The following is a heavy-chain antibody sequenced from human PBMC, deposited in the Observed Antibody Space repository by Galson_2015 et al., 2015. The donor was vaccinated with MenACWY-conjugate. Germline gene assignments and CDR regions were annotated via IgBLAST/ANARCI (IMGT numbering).Heavy chain of an antibody. CDR2: IIPIFGTT. V-gene: IGHV1-69*06. Sequence: SVKVSCKASGGTFGSYAITWVRQAPGQGLEWMGVIIPIFGTTNYAQKFQDRVTITADKSTGTAYMELSSLTSEDTAIYFCARKPSYEYYYYMDVWGKGTTVTVSS. D-gene: IGHD5-12*01. CDR1: GGTFGSYA. J-gene: IGHJ6*03. CDR3: ARKPSYEYYYYMDV.